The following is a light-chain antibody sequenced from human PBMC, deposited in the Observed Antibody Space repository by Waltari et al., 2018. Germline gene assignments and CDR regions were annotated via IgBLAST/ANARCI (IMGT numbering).Light chain of an antibody. CDR3: CSYAGSQTWV. Sequence: QSALTQPRSVSESPGQSVTISCTGTSSHLGSYNYVFWYQQHPGKAPKVMIYDVTKRPSGVPDRFSGSKSGNTASLTISGLQPDDEADYYCCSYAGSQTWVFGGGTKLTVL. CDR2: DVT. CDR1: SSHLGSYNY. J-gene: IGLJ3*02. V-gene: IGLV2-11*01.